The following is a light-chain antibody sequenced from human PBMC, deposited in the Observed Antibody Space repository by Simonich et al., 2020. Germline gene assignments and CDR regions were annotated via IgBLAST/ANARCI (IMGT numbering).Light chain of an antibody. CDR3: AAWDDSLSGWV. CDR2: RNN. V-gene: IGLV1-47*01. Sequence: QSVLTQPPSASGTPGQRVTISCSGSSSNIGSNYVYWYQQLPGTAPKLLISRNNQRPSGVPDRFSVSKSGTSASLAISGLRSEDEADYYCAAWDDSLSGWVFGGGTKLTVL. J-gene: IGLJ3*02. CDR1: SSNIGSNY.